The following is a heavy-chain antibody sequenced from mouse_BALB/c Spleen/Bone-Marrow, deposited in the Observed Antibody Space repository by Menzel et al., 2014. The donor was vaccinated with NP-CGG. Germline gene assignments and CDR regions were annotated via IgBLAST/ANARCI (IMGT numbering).Heavy chain of an antibody. CDR1: GFTLTDYY. D-gene: IGHD2-2*01. CDR3: ARYGYDYFDY. V-gene: IGHV7-3*02. CDR2: IRNKANGYTT. J-gene: IGHJ2*01. Sequence: VQLKESGGGLVQPGGSLRLSCATSGFTLTDYYMSWVRQPPGKALEWLGFIRNKANGYTTEYSASVKGRFTISRDNSQSILYLQMNTLRAEDSATYYCARYGYDYFDYWGQGTTLTVSS.